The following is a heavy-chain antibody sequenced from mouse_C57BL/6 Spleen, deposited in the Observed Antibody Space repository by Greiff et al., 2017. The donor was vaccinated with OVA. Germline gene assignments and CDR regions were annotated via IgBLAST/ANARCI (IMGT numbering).Heavy chain of an antibody. J-gene: IGHJ2*01. CDR1: GYAFSSSW. D-gene: IGHD2-2*01. CDR3: ARWYGYEDY. V-gene: IGHV1-82*01. CDR2: LYPGDGDT. Sequence: QVQLKQSGPELVKPGASVKISCKASGYAFSSSWMNWVKQRPGKGLEWIGRLYPGDGDTNYNGKFKGKATLTADKSSSTAYMQLSSLTSEDSAVYFCARWYGYEDYWGQGTTLTVSS.